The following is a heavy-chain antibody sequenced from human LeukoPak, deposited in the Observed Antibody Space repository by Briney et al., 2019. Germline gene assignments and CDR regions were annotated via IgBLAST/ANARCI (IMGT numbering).Heavy chain of an antibody. CDR1: EFTFSNYW. D-gene: IGHD1-14*01. Sequence: GGSLRLSCVASEFTFSNYWIHWVRQPPGKGLVWVSRIRYDGIVTNYADSVEGRFTISRDNARNTVHLQMNSLRDDDTAVYYCARANPADFNLWGRGTLVAVSS. CDR2: IRYDGIVT. V-gene: IGHV3-74*01. J-gene: IGHJ2*01. CDR3: ARANPADFNL.